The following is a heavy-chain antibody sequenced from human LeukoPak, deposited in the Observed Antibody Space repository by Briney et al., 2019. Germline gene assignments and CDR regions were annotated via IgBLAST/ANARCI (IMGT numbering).Heavy chain of an antibody. D-gene: IGHD5-24*01. CDR2: VYTSGST. CDR1: GGSISSGNYY. Sequence: SETLSLTCTVSGGSISSGNYYWTWIRQPAGKGLEWIGRVYTSGSTSYNPSLKSRVTISVDSSKNQFSLKLSSVTAADTAVYYCARERDGYSLFDYWGQGTLVTVSS. V-gene: IGHV4-61*02. CDR3: ARERDGYSLFDY. J-gene: IGHJ4*02.